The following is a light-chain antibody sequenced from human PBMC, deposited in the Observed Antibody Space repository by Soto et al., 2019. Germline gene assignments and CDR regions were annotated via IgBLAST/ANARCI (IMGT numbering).Light chain of an antibody. J-gene: IGLJ1*01. Sequence: QSALTQPASVSGSPGQSITISCTGTSSDVGGYNYVSWYQQQSGKAPKLMIHEVTKRPSGVSDRFSGSKSGNTASLTISGLQAEDEADYYCFSYAGDSVYVFGTGTKATVL. CDR1: SSDVGGYNY. V-gene: IGLV2-23*02. CDR3: FSYAGDSVYV. CDR2: EVT.